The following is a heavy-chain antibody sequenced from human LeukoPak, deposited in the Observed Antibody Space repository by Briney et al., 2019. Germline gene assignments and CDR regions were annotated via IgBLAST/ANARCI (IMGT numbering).Heavy chain of an antibody. CDR1: GFTFSSYG. J-gene: IGHJ4*02. D-gene: IGHD1-1*01. V-gene: IGHV3-33*07. CDR2: IWFDGSNQ. CDR3: AREGAGTFDY. Sequence: GGSLRLSCATSGFTFSSYGMYWVRQAPGKGLEWVAVIWFDGSNQFYADSVKGRFTVSRDSSKNTVYLQMNSLRAEDTAVYYCAREGAGTFDYWGQGTLVTVSS.